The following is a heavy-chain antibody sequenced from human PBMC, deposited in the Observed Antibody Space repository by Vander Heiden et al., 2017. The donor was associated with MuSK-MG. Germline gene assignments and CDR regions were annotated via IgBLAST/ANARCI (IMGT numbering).Heavy chain of an antibody. CDR2: IYWDGDK. CDR1: GFSLTTTGLG. V-gene: IGHV2-5*02. J-gene: IGHJ5*02. Sequence: QLPLKESGPTLVKPTQTLTLTCPFSGFSLTTTGLGGGVGWIRQHPGKALEVLALIYWDGDKRFNESLESRLTITTDTSKNQVVLTMTNMYPVDTGTYYCARRKGEYSQGYVGLDPWGQGILVTVAS. D-gene: IGHD5-18*01. CDR3: ARRKGEYSQGYVGLDP.